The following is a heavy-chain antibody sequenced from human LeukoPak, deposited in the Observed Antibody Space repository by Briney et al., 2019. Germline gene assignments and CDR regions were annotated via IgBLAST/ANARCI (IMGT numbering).Heavy chain of an antibody. V-gene: IGHV3-23*01. CDR1: GFTFSRYA. CDR3: AKGLQWALPLDY. CDR2: ISGSGGNT. J-gene: IGHJ4*02. Sequence: GGSLRLSCAASGFTFSRYAMSWVRQAPGKWLEWVSTISGSGGNTYYADSVKGRFTISRDNSKNTLYLQMNSLRAEDTAVYYCAKGLQWALPLDYWGQGTLVTVSS. D-gene: IGHD1-26*01.